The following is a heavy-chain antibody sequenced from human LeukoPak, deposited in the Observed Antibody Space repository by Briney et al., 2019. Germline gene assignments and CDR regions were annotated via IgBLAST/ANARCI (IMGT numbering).Heavy chain of an antibody. J-gene: IGHJ4*02. CDR1: GGSFSGYY. D-gene: IGHD3-22*01. Sequence: ASETLSLTCAVYGGSFSGYYWSWIRQPPGKGLEWIGEINHSGSTNYNPSLKSRVTISVDTSKNQFSLKLSSVTAADTAVYYCARRRNYYDSSGYFGYFDYWGQGTLVTVSS. V-gene: IGHV4-34*01. CDR3: ARRRNYYDSSGYFGYFDY. CDR2: INHSGST.